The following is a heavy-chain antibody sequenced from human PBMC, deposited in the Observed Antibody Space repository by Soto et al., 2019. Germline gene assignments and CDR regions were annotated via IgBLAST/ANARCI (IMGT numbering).Heavy chain of an antibody. D-gene: IGHD4-17*01. CDR2: INPSGGST. CDR3: ARDPGTVRYVENYYYYMDV. Sequence: GASVKVSCKASGYTFTSYYMHWVRQAPGQGLEWMGIINPSGGSTSYAQKLQGRVTMTRDTSTSTVYMELSSLRSEDTAVYYCARDPGTVRYVENYYYYMDVWGKGTTVTVSS. CDR1: GYTFTSYY. V-gene: IGHV1-46*03. J-gene: IGHJ6*03.